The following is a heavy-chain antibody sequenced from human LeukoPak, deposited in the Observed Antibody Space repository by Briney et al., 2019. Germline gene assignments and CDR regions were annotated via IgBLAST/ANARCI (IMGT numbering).Heavy chain of an antibody. CDR3: ARDAPLGYCSGGGCPNGLDY. J-gene: IGHJ4*02. CDR1: GGSISSYY. V-gene: IGHV4-4*07. Sequence: SETLSLTCTVSGGSISSYYWSWIRQPAGKGLEWIGRIYTSGSTNYNPSLKSRVTMSVDTSKNQFSLKLSSVTAADTAVYYCARDAPLGYCSGGGCPNGLDYWGQGTLVTVSS. D-gene: IGHD2-15*01. CDR2: IYTSGST.